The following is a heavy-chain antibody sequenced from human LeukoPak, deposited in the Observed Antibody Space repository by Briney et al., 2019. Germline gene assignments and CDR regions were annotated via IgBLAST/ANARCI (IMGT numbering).Heavy chain of an antibody. Sequence: EASVKVSCKASGGTFSSYAISWVRQAPGQGLEWMGGFIPFFGTANYAQKFQGRVTITADESTSTAYMELSSLRSEDTAVYYCARGGDRCSSTSCLAYNWFDPWGQGTLVTVSS. V-gene: IGHV1-69*13. CDR1: GGTFSSYA. CDR3: ARGGDRCSSTSCLAYNWFDP. CDR2: FIPFFGTA. J-gene: IGHJ5*02. D-gene: IGHD2-2*01.